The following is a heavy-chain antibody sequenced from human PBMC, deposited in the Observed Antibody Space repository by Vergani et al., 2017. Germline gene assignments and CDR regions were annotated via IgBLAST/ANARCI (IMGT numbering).Heavy chain of an antibody. CDR2: IYTSGIT. CDR1: GGSITSDNYY. V-gene: IGHV4-61*02. D-gene: IGHD3-10*01. Sequence: QVQLQESGPGLVKPSQTLSLTCTVSGGSITSDNYYWSWIRQPAGKGLEWIGRIYTSGITNYNPSLKSRVTISVDTSKNHFSLKLSSVTAADTALYYCARVNYYGSGYYYHYMDVSGKGTTVTVSS. J-gene: IGHJ6*03. CDR3: ARVNYYGSGYYYHYMDV.